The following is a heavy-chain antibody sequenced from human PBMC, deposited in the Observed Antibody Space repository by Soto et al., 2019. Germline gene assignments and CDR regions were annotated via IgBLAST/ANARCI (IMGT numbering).Heavy chain of an antibody. V-gene: IGHV3-74*01. D-gene: IGHD3-22*01. J-gene: IGHJ4*02. Sequence: EVQLVESGGGLVQPGGSLRLSCAASGFTFSSHWMHWVRQGPGKGLVWVSRINSDGSSTTYADSVKGRFTISRDNAKNTLYLQMNSLRAEDTAVYFCARVALSYSRGWPYGYWGQGTLVTVSS. CDR1: GFTFSSHW. CDR3: ARVALSYSRGWPYGY. CDR2: INSDGSST.